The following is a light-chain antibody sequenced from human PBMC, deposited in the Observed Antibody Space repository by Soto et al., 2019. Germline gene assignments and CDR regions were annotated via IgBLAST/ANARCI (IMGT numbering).Light chain of an antibody. J-gene: IGLJ1*01. CDR3: SSYSTTSTLDV. CDR2: EVS. Sequence: QSALTQPASVSGSPGQSITISCSGTSGDIGGYNYVSWYQQHPGKAPQLVIYEVSNRPSGLSNRFSGSKSGNTASLTISGLQAEDEEDYYYSSYSTTSTLDVFGTGTKLTVL. CDR1: SGDIGGYNY. V-gene: IGLV2-14*01.